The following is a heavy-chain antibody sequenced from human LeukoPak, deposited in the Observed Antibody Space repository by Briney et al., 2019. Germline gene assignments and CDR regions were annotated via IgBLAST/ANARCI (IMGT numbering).Heavy chain of an antibody. CDR1: GFTFNNFA. Sequence: GGSLRPSCAASGFTFNNFAMSWVRQAPGRGLEWVSTISASSDATYYADSVKGRFTISRDNSKNKLYLQMTNLRVDDTAIYYCAKDAGYGSSHSDCWGQGTLVTVSS. V-gene: IGHV3-23*01. CDR3: AKDAGYGSSHSDC. J-gene: IGHJ4*02. CDR2: ISASSDAT. D-gene: IGHD1-26*01.